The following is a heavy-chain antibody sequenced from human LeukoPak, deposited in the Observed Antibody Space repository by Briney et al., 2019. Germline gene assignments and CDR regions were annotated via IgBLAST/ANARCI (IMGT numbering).Heavy chain of an antibody. D-gene: IGHD5-18*01. CDR3: ARASGGINLWDY. J-gene: IGHJ4*02. CDR2: ISSNGGST. V-gene: IGHV3-64*01. Sequence: GGSLRLSCAASGFTFSSYAMHWVRQAPGKGLEYVSAISSNGGSTYYANSVKGRFTISRDNSKNTLYLQMGSLRAEDTAVYYCARASGGINLWDYWGQGTLVIVSS. CDR1: GFTFSSYA.